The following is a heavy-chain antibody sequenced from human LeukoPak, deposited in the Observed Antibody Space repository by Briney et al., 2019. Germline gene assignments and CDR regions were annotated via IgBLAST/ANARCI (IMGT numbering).Heavy chain of an antibody. CDR3: ARNSREYSYGSVGY. D-gene: IGHD5-18*01. CDR2: ISGSGVSR. CDR1: GFTFSSYA. V-gene: IGHV3-23*01. J-gene: IGHJ4*01. Sequence: GGSLRLSCAASGFTFSSYAMSWVRQAPGKGLEWVSAISGSGVSRYYADSVRGRFTISRDNSKNTLYLQMNSLRAKDTALYYCARNSREYSYGSVGYWGHGALVTVSS.